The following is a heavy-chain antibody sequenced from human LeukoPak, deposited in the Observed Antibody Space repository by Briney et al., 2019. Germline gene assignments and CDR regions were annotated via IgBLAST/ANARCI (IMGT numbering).Heavy chain of an antibody. CDR3: ARHQWHYYYYMGV. Sequence: SGTLSLTCTVSGGSISSSSYYWGWIRQPPGKGLEWIGSIYYSGDTYYNPSLKSRRVTISVDTSKNQFSLRLSSVTAADTAVYYCARHQWHYYYYMGVWGKGSTVTVSS. J-gene: IGHJ6*03. D-gene: IGHD6-19*01. V-gene: IGHV4-39*01. CDR1: GGSISSSSYY. CDR2: IYYSGDT.